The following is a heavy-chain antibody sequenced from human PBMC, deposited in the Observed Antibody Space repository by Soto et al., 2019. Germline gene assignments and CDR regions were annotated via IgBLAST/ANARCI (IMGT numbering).Heavy chain of an antibody. D-gene: IGHD4-4*01. CDR2: ISAYNGNT. CDR3: ARDGRGPTVTGFFDY. CDR1: GYTFTSYG. Sequence: ASVNVSCKASGYTFTSYGISWVLQAPGQGLEWMGWISAYNGNTNYAQKLQGRVTMTTDTSTSTAYMELRSLRSDDTAVYYCARDGRGPTVTGFFDYWGQATLFSVSS. J-gene: IGHJ4*02. V-gene: IGHV1-18*01.